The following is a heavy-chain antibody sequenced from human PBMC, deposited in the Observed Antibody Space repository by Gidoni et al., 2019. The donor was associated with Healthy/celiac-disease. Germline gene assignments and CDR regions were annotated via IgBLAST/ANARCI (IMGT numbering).Heavy chain of an antibody. D-gene: IGHD3-16*01. CDR1: GFTFDDYT. Sequence: EVQPVESGGVVVQPGGSLRLSCAAPGFTFDDYTMHWVRQAPGKGLEWVSLISWDGGSTYYADSVKGRFTISRDNSKNSLYLQMNSLRTEDTALYYCAKSYAVGDYYYYGMDVWGQGTTVTVSS. V-gene: IGHV3-43*01. J-gene: IGHJ6*02. CDR3: AKSYAVGDYYYYGMDV. CDR2: ISWDGGST.